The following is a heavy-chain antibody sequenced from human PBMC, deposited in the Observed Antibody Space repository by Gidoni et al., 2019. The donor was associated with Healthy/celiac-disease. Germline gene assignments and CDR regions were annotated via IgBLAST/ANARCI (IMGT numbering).Heavy chain of an antibody. CDR1: GFTFDDYA. Sequence: EVQLVESGGVVVQPVGSLRLSCAASGFTFDDYAMHCVRQDPGKGLEWVSLISWDGGSTYYADSVKGRFTISRDNSKNSLYLQMNSLRAEDTALYYCAKDLKGWFAFDIWGQGTMVTVSS. CDR2: ISWDGGST. J-gene: IGHJ3*02. D-gene: IGHD3-10*01. CDR3: AKDLKGWFAFDI. V-gene: IGHV3-43D*03.